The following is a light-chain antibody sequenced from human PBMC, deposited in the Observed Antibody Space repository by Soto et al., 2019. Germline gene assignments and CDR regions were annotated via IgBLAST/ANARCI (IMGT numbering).Light chain of an antibody. CDR1: QSINAR. Sequence: DIQMTQSPFTLSASVGDGVTITCRASQSINARLAWHQQKPGKALKVLIYDASNLESGVPSRFSGSGSGREFTLTISSLQPDDFATYYCQQYNSYPWTFGQGTKV. CDR2: DAS. J-gene: IGKJ1*01. CDR3: QQYNSYPWT. V-gene: IGKV1-5*01.